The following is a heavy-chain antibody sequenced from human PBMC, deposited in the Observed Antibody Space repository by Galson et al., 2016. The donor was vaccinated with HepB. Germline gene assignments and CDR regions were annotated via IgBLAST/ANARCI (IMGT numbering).Heavy chain of an antibody. D-gene: IGHD6-6*01. CDR1: GGTLSSYA. CDR3: ARDREITGRPGGWFDP. CDR2: IIPRFSTV. Sequence: SVKVSCKASGGTLSSYAISWVRQAPGQGLEWMGGIIPRFSTVHYAQKFQGRVTFTADESSNTAYMEMRSLTSDDTAVYFCARDREITGRPGGWFDPWGQGSLVTVSS. V-gene: IGHV1-69*13. J-gene: IGHJ5*02.